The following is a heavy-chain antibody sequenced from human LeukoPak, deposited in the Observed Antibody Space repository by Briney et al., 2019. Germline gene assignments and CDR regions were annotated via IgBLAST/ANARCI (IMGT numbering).Heavy chain of an antibody. CDR2: IYYSGNT. Sequence: SEALSLTCTVSGGSISSSSYYWVWIRQPPGKGLEWIGSIYYSGNTYYNPSLKSRVSISLDTSKNQFSLKLSSVTAADTAVYYCARRYYYDSSGRDPFDCWGQGTLVTVSS. D-gene: IGHD3-22*01. CDR3: ARRYYYDSSGRDPFDC. J-gene: IGHJ4*02. CDR1: GGSISSSSYY. V-gene: IGHV4-39*01.